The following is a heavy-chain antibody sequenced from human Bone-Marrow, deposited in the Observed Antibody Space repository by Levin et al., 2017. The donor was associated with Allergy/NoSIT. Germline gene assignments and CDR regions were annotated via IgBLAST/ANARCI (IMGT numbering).Heavy chain of an antibody. CDR3: ALVHNLYCTSSSCGAFDY. J-gene: IGHJ4*02. CDR1: GYSFTAYY. Sequence: ASVKVSCKTSGYSFTAYYLQWVRQAPGQGFEWVGRVNPHNGGTDYAQRFQGRVTMTRDTSITTAYLELSRLRYDDTAVYYCALVHNLYCTSSSCGAFDYWGQGTLLSVSS. CDR2: VNPHNGGT. D-gene: IGHD2-2*01. V-gene: IGHV1-2*06.